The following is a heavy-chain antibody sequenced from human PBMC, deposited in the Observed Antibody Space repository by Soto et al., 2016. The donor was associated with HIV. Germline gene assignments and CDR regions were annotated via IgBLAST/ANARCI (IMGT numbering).Heavy chain of an antibody. J-gene: IGHJ4*02. CDR1: GFTFSNAW. CDR3: TTAPRVVNHPIIQDY. CDR2: IKSKTDGGTT. V-gene: IGHV3-15*01. D-gene: IGHD3-3*01. Sequence: EVQLVESGGGLVKPGGSLRLSCAASGFTFSNAWMTWVRQAPGKGLEWVGRIKSKTDGGTTDYAAPVKGRFTISRDDSKNTLYLQMNSLKTEDTAVYYCTTAPRVVNHPIIQDYWGQGTLVTVSS.